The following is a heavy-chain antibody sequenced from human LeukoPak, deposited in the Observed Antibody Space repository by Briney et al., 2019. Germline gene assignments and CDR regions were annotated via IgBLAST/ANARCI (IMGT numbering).Heavy chain of an antibody. Sequence: SETLSFTCIVSGGSMTSYYWSWIRQPPGKGLEWIGYIYYSGSTNSNPSLKSRVTVSLDTSMNQFSLTLTSVTAADTAIYYCARTAAGSFDHWGQGTPVTVSS. D-gene: IGHD2-15*01. CDR1: GGSMTSYY. V-gene: IGHV4-59*08. CDR2: IYYSGST. J-gene: IGHJ4*02. CDR3: ARTAAGSFDH.